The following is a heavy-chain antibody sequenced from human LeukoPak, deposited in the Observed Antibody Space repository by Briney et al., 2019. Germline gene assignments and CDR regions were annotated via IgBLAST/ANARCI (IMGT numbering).Heavy chain of an antibody. D-gene: IGHD2-21*02. Sequence: SVKVPCKASGGTFSSYAISWVRQAPGQGLEWMGGIIPIFGTANYAQKFQGRVTITADESTSTAYMGLSSLRSEDTAVYYCARVKVGTGASYFDYWGQGTLVTVSS. CDR1: GGTFSSYA. CDR3: ARVKVGTGASYFDY. V-gene: IGHV1-69*13. J-gene: IGHJ4*02. CDR2: IIPIFGTA.